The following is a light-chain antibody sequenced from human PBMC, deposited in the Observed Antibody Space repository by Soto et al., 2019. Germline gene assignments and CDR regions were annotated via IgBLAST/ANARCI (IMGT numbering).Light chain of an antibody. V-gene: IGKV3-11*01. J-gene: IGKJ5*01. CDR2: DAS. CDR3: QQSSNWPPIN. CDR1: QSVSSY. Sequence: DIVLTPSPGTLSLSPGERSTLSFRASQSVSSYLAWYQQKPGQAPRLLIYDASNRATGIPVRFSGSGSGTDFTLAIRRLEPEDFAVYYCQQSSNWPPINCGQGTRREIK.